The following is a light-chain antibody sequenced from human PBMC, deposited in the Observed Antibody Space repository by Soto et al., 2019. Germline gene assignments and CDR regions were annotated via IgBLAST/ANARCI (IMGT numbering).Light chain of an antibody. CDR1: QSISRQ. CDR3: LQYQSYWT. J-gene: IGKJ1*01. V-gene: IGKV1-5*03. Sequence: DLQMTQSPSTLSASVGDRVSITCRASQSISRQLAWYQQKPGKAPNLVIYQASNLGTGVPSRFTGSVSVTEFTLTISSLQPDYLGTYYGLQYQSYWTFGQGTKVEVK. CDR2: QAS.